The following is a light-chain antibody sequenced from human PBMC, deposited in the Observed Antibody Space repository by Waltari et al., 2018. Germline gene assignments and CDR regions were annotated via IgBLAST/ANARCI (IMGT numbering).Light chain of an antibody. V-gene: IGKV3-20*01. CDR2: GAS. CDR1: QTVRTTY. Sequence: EIVLTQSPGTLSLSPGERATLSCRASQTVRTTYLAWYQQKPGQPPTLLIYGASSRATGIPDRFRGSGSVTDFSLTISSLEPEDFAVYYCQQYDISPLTFGGGTKVEIK. CDR3: QQYDISPLT. J-gene: IGKJ4*01.